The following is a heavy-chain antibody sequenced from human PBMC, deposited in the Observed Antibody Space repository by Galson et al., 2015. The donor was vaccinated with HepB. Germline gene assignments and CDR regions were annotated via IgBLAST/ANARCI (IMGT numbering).Heavy chain of an antibody. Sequence: SLRLSCAASGFTFSIYAMSWVRQAPGKGLEWVSAISGSGGSTYYADSVKGRFTISRDNSKNTLYLQMNSLRAEDTAVYYCASDSGSYYYYYYGMDVWGQGTTVTVSS. D-gene: IGHD1-26*01. J-gene: IGHJ6*02. CDR1: GFTFSIYA. CDR3: ASDSGSYYYYYYGMDV. V-gene: IGHV3-23*01. CDR2: ISGSGGST.